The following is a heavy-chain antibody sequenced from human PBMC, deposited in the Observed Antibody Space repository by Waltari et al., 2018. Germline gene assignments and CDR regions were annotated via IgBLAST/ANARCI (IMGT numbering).Heavy chain of an antibody. CDR2: IQTSGSP. Sequence: QVQLQESGPRLVRPTQTLSLTCSVSGASINSGHFYWTWIRQPPGKGLEWIGHIQTSGSPHYNPSLKSRLSIPADTSRNQISLRLTSVTAADTAVYYCARAGQLSADALDLWGQGTVVSVSS. CDR3: ARAGQLSADALDL. J-gene: IGHJ3*01. CDR1: GASINSGHFY. D-gene: IGHD1-1*01. V-gene: IGHV4-30-4*08.